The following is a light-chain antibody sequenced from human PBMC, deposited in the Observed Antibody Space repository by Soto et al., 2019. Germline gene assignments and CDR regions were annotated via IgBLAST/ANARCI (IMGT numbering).Light chain of an antibody. CDR2: DAS. CDR1: QSISSW. V-gene: IGKV1-5*01. CDR3: QQYHSYST. Sequence: DIQMTQSPSTLSASVGDRVTITCRASQSISSWLAWYQQKPGKAPKLLIYDASSLESGVPSRFSGSGSGTEFPLTISSLQPDDFATYYCQQYHSYSTFGQGTKVEIK. J-gene: IGKJ1*01.